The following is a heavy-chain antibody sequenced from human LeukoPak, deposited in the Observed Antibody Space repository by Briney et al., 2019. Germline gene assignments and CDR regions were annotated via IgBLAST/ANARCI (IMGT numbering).Heavy chain of an antibody. CDR3: ARGDRAASGYDY. CDR1: GFTFSSYA. V-gene: IGHV3-66*01. J-gene: IGHJ4*02. D-gene: IGHD3-22*01. Sequence: GGSLRLSCAASGFTFSSYAMSWVRQAPGKGLEWVSLIYSGGRTYYADSVKGRFIISRDNSKNTLYLQMNSLRAEDTAVYYCARGDRAASGYDYWGQGTLVTVSS. CDR2: IYSGGRT.